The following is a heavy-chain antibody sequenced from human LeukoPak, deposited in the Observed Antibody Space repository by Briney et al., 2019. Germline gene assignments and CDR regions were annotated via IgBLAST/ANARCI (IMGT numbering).Heavy chain of an antibody. V-gene: IGHV3-30*03. Sequence: GGSLRLSCAASGFTFSSYGMHWVRQAPGKGLEWVAVISYDGSNKYYADSVKGRFTISRDNSKNTLYLQMNSLRAEDTAVYYCAREGWFGGANWFDPWGQGTLVTVSS. CDR2: ISYDGSNK. CDR1: GFTFSSYG. J-gene: IGHJ5*02. D-gene: IGHD3-10*01. CDR3: AREGWFGGANWFDP.